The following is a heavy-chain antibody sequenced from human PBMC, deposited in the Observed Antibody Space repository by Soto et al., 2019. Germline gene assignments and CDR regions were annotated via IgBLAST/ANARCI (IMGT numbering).Heavy chain of an antibody. J-gene: IGHJ6*02. CDR1: GGSLSGYY. V-gene: IGHV4-34*01. CDR3: VRTRNLDV. Sequence: QVQLQQWGAGLLKPSETLSLTCAVYGGSLSGYYGNWIRQSPGKGLEWIGEINYSGITNYNPSLKSRVTISIDTSKNQFSLNLSSVTAADTAVYYCVRTRNLDVWGQGTTVTVSS. D-gene: IGHD1-1*01. CDR2: INYSGIT.